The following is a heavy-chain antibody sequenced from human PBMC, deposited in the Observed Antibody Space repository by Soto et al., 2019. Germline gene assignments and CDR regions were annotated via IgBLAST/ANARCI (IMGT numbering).Heavy chain of an antibody. CDR2: INHSGST. J-gene: IGHJ3*02. CDR3: ARARRTRGYLRSDAFDI. CDR1: GGSFSGYY. V-gene: IGHV4-34*01. D-gene: IGHD6-13*01. Sequence: SETLSLTCAVYGGSFSGYYWSWIRQPPGKGLEWIGEINHSGSTNYNPSLKSRVTISVDTSKNQFSLKLSSVTAADTAVYYCARARRTRGYLRSDAFDIWGQGTMVTVSS.